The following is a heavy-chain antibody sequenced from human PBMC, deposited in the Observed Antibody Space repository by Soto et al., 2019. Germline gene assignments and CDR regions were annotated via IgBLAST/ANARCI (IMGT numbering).Heavy chain of an antibody. J-gene: IGHJ4*02. CDR2: IRGSGGST. CDR1: GFSFSSYA. Sequence: EVQLLESGGGLVQPGGSLRLSCAASGFSFSSYAMSWVRQAPGKGLEWVSAIRGSGGSTYYADSVRGRFTISGDNSKNTLYLQMNSLRAEDTAVYYCATVGPADFDYWGQGTLVTVSS. D-gene: IGHD3-16*01. CDR3: ATVGPADFDY. V-gene: IGHV3-23*01.